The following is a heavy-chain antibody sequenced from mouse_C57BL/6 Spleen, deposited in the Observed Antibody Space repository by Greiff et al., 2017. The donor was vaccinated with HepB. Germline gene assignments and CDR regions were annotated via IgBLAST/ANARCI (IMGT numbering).Heavy chain of an antibody. CDR1: GFTFSSYA. V-gene: IGHV5-4*01. J-gene: IGHJ2*01. CDR2: ISDGGSYT. Sequence: EVQRVESGGGLVKPGGSLKLSCAASGFTFSSYAMSWVRQTPEKRLEWVATISDGGSYTYYPDNVKGRFTISRDNAKNNLYLQMSHLKSEDTAMYYCARGSLYGNYFDYWGQGTTLTVSS. D-gene: IGHD2-10*02. CDR3: ARGSLYGNYFDY.